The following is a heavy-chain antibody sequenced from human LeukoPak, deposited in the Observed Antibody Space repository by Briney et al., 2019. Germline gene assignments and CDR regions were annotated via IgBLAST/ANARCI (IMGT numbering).Heavy chain of an antibody. CDR1: GFTFDDYA. J-gene: IGHJ4*02. CDR3: AKDIWLDGDYAGIDY. CDR2: ISWNSGSI. Sequence: PGRSLRLSCGAWGFTFDDYAMHWVPPAPGKGLEWVSGISWNSGSIGYADSVKGQFTISSDNDKNSLYLQMNSLRAEDTALYYYAKDIWLDGDYAGIDYWGQGTLVTVSS. V-gene: IGHV3-9*01. D-gene: IGHD4-17*01.